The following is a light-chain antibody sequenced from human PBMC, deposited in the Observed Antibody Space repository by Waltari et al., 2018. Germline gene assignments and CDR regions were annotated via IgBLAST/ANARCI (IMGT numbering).Light chain of an antibody. CDR2: WAS. CDR3: QQYYITPYT. J-gene: IGKJ2*01. CDR1: QSVLYSSNNKNY. V-gene: IGKV4-1*01. Sequence: DIVMTQSPDSLAVSLGERATINCRSSQSVLYSSNNKNYFGWYQQKPGQPPKLLIYWASTRESGVPDRFSGSGSGTDFTLTISSLQAEDVAVYYCQQYYITPYTFGQGTKLEIK.